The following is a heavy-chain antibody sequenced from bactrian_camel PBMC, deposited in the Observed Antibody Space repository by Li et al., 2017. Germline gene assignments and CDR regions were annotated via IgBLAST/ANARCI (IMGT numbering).Heavy chain of an antibody. D-gene: IGHD7*01. V-gene: IGHV3S6*01. J-gene: IGHJ4*01. CDR2: IYTGDGTA. Sequence: HVQLVESGGGLIQPGGSLALSCVASGFTFSNNWMHWVRQAPGKGLEWVSSIYTGDGTANFADSVKGRFTVSEDKAEGTVYLIMTNLQPEDTANYSCKADSPTYRYCSRGFLQGQGTQVTVS. CDR1: GFTFSNNW.